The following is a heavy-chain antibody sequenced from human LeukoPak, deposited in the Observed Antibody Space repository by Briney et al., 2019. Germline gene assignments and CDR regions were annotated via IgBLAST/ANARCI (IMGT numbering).Heavy chain of an antibody. J-gene: IGHJ4*02. CDR1: GFTFSSYG. Sequence: GGSLRLPCAASGFTFSSYGMHWVRQAPGKGLEWVAVIWYDGSNKYYADSVKGRFTTSRDNSQNTLYLQMNSLRAEDTAMYYCAKGDSRSSGGGFWGQGTLVTVSS. CDR2: IWYDGSNK. V-gene: IGHV3-30*02. D-gene: IGHD6-6*01. CDR3: AKGDSRSSGGGF.